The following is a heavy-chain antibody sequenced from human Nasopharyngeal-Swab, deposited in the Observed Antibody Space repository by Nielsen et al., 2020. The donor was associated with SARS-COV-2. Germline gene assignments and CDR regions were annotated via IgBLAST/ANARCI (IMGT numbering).Heavy chain of an antibody. CDR1: GGTFTTYT. J-gene: IGHJ6*02. CDR2: IITILDKP. CDR3: ARDFQGGLNYDVMEV. D-gene: IGHD1-26*01. Sequence: SVKVSCKASGGTFTTYTISWVRQSPGQGLEWMGGIITILDKPNYAQKFQGRVTITADRSTSTAYMELSSLRSEDTAVYFCARDFQGGLNYDVMEVWGQGTTVTVSS. V-gene: IGHV1-69*10.